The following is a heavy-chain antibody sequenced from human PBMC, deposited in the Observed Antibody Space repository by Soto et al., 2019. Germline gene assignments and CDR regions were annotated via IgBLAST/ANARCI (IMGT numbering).Heavy chain of an antibody. J-gene: IGHJ5*02. CDR1: GGTFSSYA. V-gene: IGHV1-69*01. CDR2: IIPIFGTA. D-gene: IGHD4-17*01. Sequence: QVQLVQSGAEVKKPGSSVKVSCKASGGTFSSYAISWVRQAPGQGLEWMGGIIPIFGTANYAQKFQGRVTITADESTSTAYMELSSMRTEDTAVYYCARDQAAPVTTLNWFDPWGQGTLVTVSS. CDR3: ARDQAAPVTTLNWFDP.